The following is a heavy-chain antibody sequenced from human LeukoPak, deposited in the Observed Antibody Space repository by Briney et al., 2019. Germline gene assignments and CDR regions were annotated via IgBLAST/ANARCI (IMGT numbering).Heavy chain of an antibody. CDR3: ARLGRYSRLYNWFDP. Sequence: KLGESLKISCKGSGYSFTSYWIGWVRQMPGKGLEWMGIIYPGDSDTRYSPSFQGQVTISADKSISSAYLQWSSLKASDTAMYYCARLGRYSRLYNWFDPWGQGTLVTVSS. V-gene: IGHV5-51*01. CDR2: IYPGDSDT. D-gene: IGHD6-13*01. J-gene: IGHJ5*02. CDR1: GYSFTSYW.